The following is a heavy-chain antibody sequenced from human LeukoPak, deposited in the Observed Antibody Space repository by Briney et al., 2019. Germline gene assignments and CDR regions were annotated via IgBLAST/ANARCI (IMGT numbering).Heavy chain of an antibody. Sequence: PSETLSLTCAVYGGSFSSYYWSWIRQPPGKGLEWIGYIYYSGSTNYNPSLKSRVTISVDTSKNQFSLKLSSVTAADTAVYYCAREGNHGPYYFDYWGQGTLVTVSS. CDR2: IYYSGST. CDR1: GGSFSSYY. J-gene: IGHJ4*02. CDR3: AREGNHGPYYFDY. D-gene: IGHD5-24*01. V-gene: IGHV4-59*01.